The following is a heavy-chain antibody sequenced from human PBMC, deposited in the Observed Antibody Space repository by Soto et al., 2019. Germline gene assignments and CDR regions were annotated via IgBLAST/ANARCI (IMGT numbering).Heavy chain of an antibody. D-gene: IGHD4-17*01. J-gene: IGHJ4*02. CDR1: GGTFSSYP. Sequence: QVQLVQYGADVKRTGSSVKVSCKASGGTFSSYPISWVRQAPGQGLEWMGGTNGNLGTGNYAQKFRGRLTITTDISTTTAYRELSSLTSEDTAVYYCARRDSHGYFRYFDNWGQGPLVTVAS. V-gene: IGHV1-69*06. CDR2: TNGNLGTG. CDR3: ARRDSHGYFRYFDN.